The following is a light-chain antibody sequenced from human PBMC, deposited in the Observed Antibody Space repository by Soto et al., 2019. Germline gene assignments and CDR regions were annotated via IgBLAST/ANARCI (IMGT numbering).Light chain of an antibody. V-gene: IGKV3-20*01. CDR3: QQYDTSPRT. J-gene: IGKJ1*01. Sequence: EIVLTQSPGTLSLSPGERATFSCRASQSIDSAYLAWYQQKPAQAPRLLIYATSNRATGIPDRFSGSGSGTDFTLTITRLEPEDFAVYFCQQYDTSPRTFGQGTKVVIK. CDR1: QSIDSAY. CDR2: ATS.